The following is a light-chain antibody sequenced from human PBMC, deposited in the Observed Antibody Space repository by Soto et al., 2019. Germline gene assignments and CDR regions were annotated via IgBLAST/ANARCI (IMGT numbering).Light chain of an antibody. Sequence: QSVLTQPPSASGTPGQRVTISCSGSNSNIGGNTVHWYQQLPGTAPKLLIYDDDQRPSGVPDRFSGSKSGTSASLAISGLQSEDEADYYCATWDDSLIRVVFGGGTKPTVL. CDR2: DDD. CDR1: NSNIGGNT. CDR3: ATWDDSLIRVV. J-gene: IGLJ2*01. V-gene: IGLV1-44*01.